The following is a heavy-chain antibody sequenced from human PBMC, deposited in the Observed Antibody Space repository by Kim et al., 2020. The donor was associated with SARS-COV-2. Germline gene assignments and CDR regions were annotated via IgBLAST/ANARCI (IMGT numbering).Heavy chain of an antibody. D-gene: IGHD2-2*01. CDR1: GFTFSSYG. J-gene: IGHJ2*01. V-gene: IGHV3-30*18. CDR3: AKESQYCSSTSCYDWYF. CDR2: ISYDGSNK. Sequence: GGSLRLSCAASGFTFSSYGMHWVRQAPGKGLEWVAVISYDGSNKYYADSVKGRFTISRDNSKNTLYLQMNSLRAEDTAVYYCAKESQYCSSTSCYDWYF.